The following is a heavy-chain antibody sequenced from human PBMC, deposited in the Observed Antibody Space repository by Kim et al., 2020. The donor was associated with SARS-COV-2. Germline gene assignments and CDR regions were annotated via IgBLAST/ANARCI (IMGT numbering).Heavy chain of an antibody. CDR1: GGSISSGSYY. J-gene: IGHJ4*02. CDR3: ARDGQWEPNDY. D-gene: IGHD1-26*01. CDR2: IYTSGST. V-gene: IGHV4-61*02. Sequence: SETLSLTCTVSGGSISSGSYYWSWIRQPAGKGLEWIGRIYTSGSTNYNPSLKSRVTISVDTSKNQFSLKLSSVTAADTAVYYCARDGQWEPNDYWGQGTLVTVSS.